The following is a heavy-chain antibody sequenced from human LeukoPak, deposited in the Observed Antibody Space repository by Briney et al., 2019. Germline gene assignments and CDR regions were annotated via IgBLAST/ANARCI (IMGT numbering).Heavy chain of an antibody. D-gene: IGHD3-10*01. CDR1: GYSFTSYW. Sequence: GESLKISCKGSGYSFTSYWISWVRQMPGKGLEWMGIIYPGDSDTRYSPSFQGQVTISADKSISTAYLQWSSLKASDTAMYYCASVSYGSGSYYADWGQGTLVTVSS. CDR2: IYPGDSDT. J-gene: IGHJ4*02. V-gene: IGHV5-51*01. CDR3: ASVSYGSGSYYAD.